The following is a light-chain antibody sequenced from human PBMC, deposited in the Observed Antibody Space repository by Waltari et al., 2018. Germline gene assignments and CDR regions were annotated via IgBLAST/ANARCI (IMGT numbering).Light chain of an antibody. Sequence: SYVLTQPPSVSVAPGKTASITCGGNNIGSKSVHWYQRKAGQAPELVIFYNDDRPSGSPERFSGANSGNTATSTISRVEAGDEADYYCQVWDSSSDHVVFGGGTKLTVL. CDR1: NIGSKS. J-gene: IGLJ2*01. CDR3: QVWDSSSDHVV. CDR2: YND. V-gene: IGLV3-21*04.